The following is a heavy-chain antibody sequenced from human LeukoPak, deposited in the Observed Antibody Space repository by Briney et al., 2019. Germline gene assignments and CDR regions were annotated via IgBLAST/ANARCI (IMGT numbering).Heavy chain of an antibody. V-gene: IGHV3-33*01. D-gene: IGHD6-19*01. J-gene: IGHJ4*02. CDR1: GFPFSSYG. Sequence: GGSLRLSCAASGFPFSSYGMHWVRQAPGKGLEWVARLVYDARSDYANSVKGRFSISRDDSKNTLFLDMSNLRVEDTALYYCARDLSAAFGFWGQGVLVTVSS. CDR2: LVYDARS. CDR3: ARDLSAAFGF.